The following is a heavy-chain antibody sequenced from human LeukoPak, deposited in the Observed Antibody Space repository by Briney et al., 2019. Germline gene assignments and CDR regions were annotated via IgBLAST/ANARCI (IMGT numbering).Heavy chain of an antibody. D-gene: IGHD3-10*01. V-gene: IGHV4-61*01. J-gene: IGHJ5*02. CDR3: ARAPPPLTYYYGSGSRESGGWFDP. CDR2: IYYSGST. CDR1: GCSVSSGSYY. Sequence: PSETLSLTCTVSGCSVSSGSYYWSWIRQPPGKGLEWIGYIYYSGSTNYNPSLKSRVTISVDTSKNQFSLKLSSVTAADTAVYYCARAPPPLTYYYGSGSRESGGWFDPWGQGTLVTVSS.